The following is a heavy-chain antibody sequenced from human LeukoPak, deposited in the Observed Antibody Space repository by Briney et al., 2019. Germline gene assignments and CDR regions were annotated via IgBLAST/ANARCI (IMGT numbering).Heavy chain of an antibody. J-gene: IGHJ6*02. CDR2: ISASTSGT. CDR1: GFTFNSSP. D-gene: IGHD1-14*01. V-gene: IGHV3-23*01. CDR3: AKVRTYFYHGLDV. Sequence: GGSLRLSCAASGFTFNSSPMTWVRQVPGKGLEWVSGISASTSGTYYADSVKGRFTISRDNSKDTVFLQMNSLRAEDTAVYYCAKVRTYFYHGLDVWGQGTTVTVS.